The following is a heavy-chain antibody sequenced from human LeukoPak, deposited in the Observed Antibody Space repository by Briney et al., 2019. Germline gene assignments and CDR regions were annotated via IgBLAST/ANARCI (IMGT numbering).Heavy chain of an antibody. V-gene: IGHV1-2*06. CDR1: GYTFTSYY. J-gene: IGHJ4*02. CDR2: INPNSGGT. D-gene: IGHD6-13*01. Sequence: ASVKVSCKASGYTFTSYYMHWVRQAPGQGLEWMGRINPNSGGTNYAQKFQGRVTMTRDTSISTAYMELSRLRSDDTAVYYCARESSSWYFDYWGQGTLVTVSS. CDR3: ARESSSWYFDY.